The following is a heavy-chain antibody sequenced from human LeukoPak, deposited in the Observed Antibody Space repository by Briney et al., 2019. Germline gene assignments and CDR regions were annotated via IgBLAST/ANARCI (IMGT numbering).Heavy chain of an antibody. CDR3: ASSGIAVAGTMILDAFDI. D-gene: IGHD6-19*01. V-gene: IGHV4-59*01. CDR2: IYYSGST. J-gene: IGHJ3*02. CDR1: GGSISSYY. Sequence: PSETLSLTCTVSGGSISSYYWSWIRQPPGKGLEWIGYIYYSGSTNYNPSLKSRVTISVDTSKNQFSLKLSSVTAADTAVYYCASSGIAVAGTMILDAFDIWGQGTMVTVSS.